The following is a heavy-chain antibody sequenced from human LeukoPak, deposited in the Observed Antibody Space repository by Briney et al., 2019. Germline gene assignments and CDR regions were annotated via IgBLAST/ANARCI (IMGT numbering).Heavy chain of an antibody. CDR2: INPNSGGT. CDR1: GYTFTGYY. J-gene: IGHJ4*02. Sequence: ASVKVSCKASGYTFTGYYMHLVRQAPGQGLEWMGWINPNSGGTNYAQKFQGRVTMTRDTSISTAYMELSRLRSDDTAVYYCARVWHDYVWGSYRPTTEYYFDYWGQGTLVTVSS. D-gene: IGHD3-16*02. CDR3: ARVWHDYVWGSYRPTTEYYFDY. V-gene: IGHV1-2*02.